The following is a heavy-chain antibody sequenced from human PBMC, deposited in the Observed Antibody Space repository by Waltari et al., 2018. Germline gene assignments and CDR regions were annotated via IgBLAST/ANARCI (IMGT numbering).Heavy chain of an antibody. Sequence: QVQLVQSGAEMKKPGASVKVSCEASGYTCTAFIHYYLHWVRQAPGQGLQWMGWINPNSGATAYAQQFQGRVTMTRDTSVNTAYLQLDGLRSDDTAVYSCVRVSVGWFFDYWGQGTLVTVSS. D-gene: IGHD6-19*01. CDR3: VRVSVGWFFDY. V-gene: IGHV1-2*02. J-gene: IGHJ4*02. CDR2: INPNSGAT. CDR1: GYTCTAFIHYY.